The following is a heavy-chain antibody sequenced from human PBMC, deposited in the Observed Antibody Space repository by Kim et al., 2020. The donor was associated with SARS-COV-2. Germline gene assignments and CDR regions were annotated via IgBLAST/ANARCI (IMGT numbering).Heavy chain of an antibody. CDR1: GGTFSSYA. V-gene: IGHV1-69*04. CDR3: ARGAHYYYDSSGYLDY. CDR2: IIPILGIA. J-gene: IGHJ4*02. D-gene: IGHD3-22*01. Sequence: SVKVSCKAFGGTFSSYAISWVRQAPGQGLEWMGRIIPILGIANYAQKFQGRVTITADKSTSTAYMELSSLRSEDTAVYYCARGAHYYYDSSGYLDYWGQ.